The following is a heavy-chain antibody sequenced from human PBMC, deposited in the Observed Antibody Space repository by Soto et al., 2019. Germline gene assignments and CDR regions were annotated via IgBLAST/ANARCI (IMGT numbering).Heavy chain of an antibody. D-gene: IGHD6-13*01. Sequence: GWSLRLSCAASGFTFSSYAMSWVRQAPGKGLEWVSAISGSGGSTYYADSVKGRFTISRDNSKNTLYLQMNSLRAEDTAVYYCAKDTIAAAGKIGELLGWFDPWGQGTLVTGSS. J-gene: IGHJ5*02. CDR2: ISGSGGST. V-gene: IGHV3-23*01. CDR3: AKDTIAAAGKIGELLGWFDP. CDR1: GFTFSSYA.